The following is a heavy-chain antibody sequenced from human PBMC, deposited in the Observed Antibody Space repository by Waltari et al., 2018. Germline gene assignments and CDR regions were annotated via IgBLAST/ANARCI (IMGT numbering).Heavy chain of an antibody. Sequence: QVQLVQSGAELKRPGASVRVSCKASGYIFTAYHIHWVRQAPGQGLEWMGIMNPSVGSTSYAQKFQGRVSMTRDTSTSTVYMELSSLRSEDTAVYYCARETYEKDTYHVAYWGQGTLVTVSS. V-gene: IGHV1-46*01. CDR2: MNPSVGST. CDR3: ARETYEKDTYHVAY. J-gene: IGHJ4*02. CDR1: GYIFTAYH. D-gene: IGHD2-15*01.